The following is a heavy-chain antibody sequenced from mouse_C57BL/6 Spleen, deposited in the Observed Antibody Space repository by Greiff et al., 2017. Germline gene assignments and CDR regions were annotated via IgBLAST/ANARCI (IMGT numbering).Heavy chain of an antibody. V-gene: IGHV1-72*01. CDR1: GYTFTSYW. CDR3: ANSSEDYYLAWFAY. Sequence: QVQLQQPGAELVKPGASVKLSCKASGYTFTSYWMHWVKQRPGRGLEWIGRIDPNSGGTKYNETFKSKATMSVGKPSSTTYRQHSSLTSEDSAVYSSANSSEDYYLAWFAYWGQGTLVTVSA. D-gene: IGHD1-1*01. J-gene: IGHJ3*01. CDR2: IDPNSGGT.